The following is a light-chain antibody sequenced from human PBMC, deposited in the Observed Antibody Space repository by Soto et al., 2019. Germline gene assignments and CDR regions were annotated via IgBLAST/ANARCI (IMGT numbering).Light chain of an antibody. J-gene: IGKJ1*01. V-gene: IGKV1-16*02. CDR2: SAS. CDR3: QRHYRYQLT. CDR1: QGISNY. Sequence: DIQMTQSPSSLSASVGDRVTITCRASQGISNYLGWYQQKPGKAPKSLIYSASTLQSGVSSKFSGSGSGTDLTLTITQMQNGDFEIYHCQRHYRYQLTFGKWTKV.